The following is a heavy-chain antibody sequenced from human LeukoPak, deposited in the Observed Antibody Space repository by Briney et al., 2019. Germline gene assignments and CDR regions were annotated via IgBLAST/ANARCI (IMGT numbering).Heavy chain of an antibody. CDR2: INPSGGST. D-gene: IGHD3-22*01. V-gene: IGHV1-46*01. Sequence: ASVKVSCKASGYTFTSYYIHWVRQAPGQGLEWMGLINPSGGSTSYAQKFQGRVTMTRDMSTSTVYMELSSLRSEDTAVYYRARGPGEGGSSGYYHGKPEDPAEYYFDYWGQGTLVTVSS. J-gene: IGHJ4*02. CDR1: GYTFTSYY. CDR3: ARGPGEGGSSGYYHGKPEDPAEYYFDY.